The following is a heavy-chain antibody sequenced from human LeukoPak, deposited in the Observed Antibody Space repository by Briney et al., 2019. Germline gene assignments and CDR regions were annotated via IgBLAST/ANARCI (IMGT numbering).Heavy chain of an antibody. CDR3: ARLPDYYSRLGAPG. V-gene: IGHV4-34*12. J-gene: IGHJ4*02. CDR2: IIHSGGT. CDR1: GGSFSGYY. Sequence: SETLSLTCAVYGGSFSGYYWSWIRQPPGKGLEWIGEIIHSGGTNYNPSLKGRLTISVDTSKNQFSLKLTSVTAADTAVYYCARLPDYYSRLGAPGWGQGTLVTVSS. D-gene: IGHD3-10*01.